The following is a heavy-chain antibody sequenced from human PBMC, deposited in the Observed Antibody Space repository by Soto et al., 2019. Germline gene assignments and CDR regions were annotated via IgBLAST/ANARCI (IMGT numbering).Heavy chain of an antibody. CDR2: ISYDGSNK. CDR1: GFTFSSYG. D-gene: IGHD3-10*01. Sequence: PGGSLRLSCAASGFTFSSYGMHWVRQAPGKGLEWVAVISYDGSNKYYADSVKGRFTISRDNSKNTLYLQMNSLRAEDTAVYYCAKARGSGSYYNPYYYYGMDVWGQGTTVTVSS. J-gene: IGHJ6*02. CDR3: AKARGSGSYYNPYYYYGMDV. V-gene: IGHV3-30*18.